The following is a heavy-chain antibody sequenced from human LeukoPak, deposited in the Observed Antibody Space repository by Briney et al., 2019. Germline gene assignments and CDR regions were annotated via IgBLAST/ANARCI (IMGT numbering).Heavy chain of an antibody. Sequence: GGSLRLSCAASGFTFSSYAISWVRQAPGKGLEWVSSISGSGDTTYYADPVKGRFTISRDNSKNTLYLQINSLRAEDTAIYYCARVGPNWYFDLWGRGTLVTVSS. CDR3: ARVGPNWYFDL. CDR2: ISGSGDTT. J-gene: IGHJ2*01. V-gene: IGHV3-23*01. CDR1: GFTFSSYA.